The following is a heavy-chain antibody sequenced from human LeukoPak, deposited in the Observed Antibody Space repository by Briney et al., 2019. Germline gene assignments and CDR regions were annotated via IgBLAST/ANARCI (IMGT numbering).Heavy chain of an antibody. CDR3: AREYNGDYVDY. J-gene: IGHJ4*02. CDR1: GGSFSGYY. Sequence: PSETLSLTCAVYGGSFSGYYWSWIRQPPGKGLEWIGEINHSGSTNYNPSLKSRVTISVDTSKNQFSLKLSSVTAADTAVYYCAREYNGDYVDYWGQGTLVTVSS. D-gene: IGHD1-14*01. V-gene: IGHV4-34*01. CDR2: INHSGST.